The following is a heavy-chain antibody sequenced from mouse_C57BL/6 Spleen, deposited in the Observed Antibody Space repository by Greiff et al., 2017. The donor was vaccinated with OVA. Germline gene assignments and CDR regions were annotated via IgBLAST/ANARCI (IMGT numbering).Heavy chain of an antibody. CDR1: GFTFSDYG. Sequence: EVHLVESGGGLVKPGGSLKLSCAASGFTFSDYGMHWVRQAPEKGLEWVAYISSGSSTINYAETVKGRFTISRDNAKNTMFLQMTSLKSEDTDMYYSARVITTGEDYFDYWGQGTTRTVSS. J-gene: IGHJ2*01. D-gene: IGHD1-1*01. V-gene: IGHV5-17*01. CDR3: ARVITTGEDYFDY. CDR2: ISSGSSTI.